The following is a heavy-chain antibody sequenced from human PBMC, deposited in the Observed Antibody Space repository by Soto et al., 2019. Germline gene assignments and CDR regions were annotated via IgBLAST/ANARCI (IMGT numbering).Heavy chain of an antibody. D-gene: IGHD2-21*02. J-gene: IGHJ3*02. CDR1: GGTFSSYA. V-gene: IGHV1-69*13. CDR2: IIPIFGTA. Sequence: SVNGSWKAAGGTFSSYAISWVRQGPGQGLEWMGGIIPIFGTANYAQKFQGRVTITADESTSTAYMELSSLRSEDTAVYYCARRYCGGDCYPPAAGAFDIWGQGTMVTVSS. CDR3: ARRYCGGDCYPPAAGAFDI.